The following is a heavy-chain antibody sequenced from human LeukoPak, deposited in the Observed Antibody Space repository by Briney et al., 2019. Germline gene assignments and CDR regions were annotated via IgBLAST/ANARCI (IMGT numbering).Heavy chain of an antibody. V-gene: IGHV4-34*01. Sequence: SETLSLTCAVYGGSFSGYYWSWIRQPPGRGLEWIGEINHSGSTNYNPSLKSRVTISVDTSKNQFSLKLSSETAADTAVYYCATISSLVIYWGQGTLVTVSS. CDR2: INHSGST. J-gene: IGHJ4*02. CDR3: ATISSLVIY. CDR1: GGSFSGYY. D-gene: IGHD3-9*01.